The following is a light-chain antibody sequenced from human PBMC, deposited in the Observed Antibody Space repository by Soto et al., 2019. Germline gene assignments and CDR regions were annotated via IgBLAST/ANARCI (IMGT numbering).Light chain of an antibody. Sequence: QSALTKPASVSGSPGQSITISCTGTSSDVGGYNYVSWYQQHPGKAPNLMIYEVSTRPSGVSNRFSDSKSGNTASLSISGLQAEVGADYYCSLYTSNSTLVFGTGTKVTDL. CDR3: SLYTSNSTLV. CDR2: EVS. CDR1: SSDVGGYNY. V-gene: IGLV2-14*01. J-gene: IGLJ1*01.